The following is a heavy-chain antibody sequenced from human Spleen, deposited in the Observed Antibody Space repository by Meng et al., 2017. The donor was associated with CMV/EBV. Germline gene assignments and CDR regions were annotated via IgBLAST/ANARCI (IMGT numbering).Heavy chain of an antibody. Sequence: GESLKISCAASGFTFSDHYMDWVRQAPGKGLEWVGRIKSKTNGGTTDSAAPLKGRFTISRDDSKNTLYLQMNSLKTEDTAVYYCTTTLTTYDILTGYLPTDYWGQGILVTVSS. CDR2: IKSKTNGGTT. V-gene: IGHV3-15*01. D-gene: IGHD3-9*01. CDR3: TTTLTTYDILTGYLPTDY. J-gene: IGHJ4*02. CDR1: GFTFSDHY.